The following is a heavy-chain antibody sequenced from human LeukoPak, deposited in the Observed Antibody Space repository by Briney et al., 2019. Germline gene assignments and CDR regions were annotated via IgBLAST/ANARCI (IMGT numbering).Heavy chain of an antibody. D-gene: IGHD3-9*01. J-gene: IGHJ4*02. CDR3: ARESYYDILTGYSTTYYFDY. Sequence: YPSETLSLTCTVSGGSISSYYWSWIRQPAGKGLEWIGRIYTSGSTNYNPSLKSRVTMSVDTSKNQFSPKLSSVTAADTAVYYCARESYYDILTGYSTTYYFDYWGQGTLVTVSS. V-gene: IGHV4-4*07. CDR1: GGSISSYY. CDR2: IYTSGST.